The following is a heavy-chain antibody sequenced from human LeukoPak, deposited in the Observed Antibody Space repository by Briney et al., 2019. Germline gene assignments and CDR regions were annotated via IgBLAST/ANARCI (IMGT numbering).Heavy chain of an antibody. CDR1: GFTFSSYW. V-gene: IGHV3-23*01. D-gene: IGHD4-17*01. CDR2: IGGGGGNI. J-gene: IGHJ3*01. Sequence: GGSLRLSCAGSGFTFSSYWMHWVRQVPGKGLEWVSAIGGGGGNIHYAESVKGRFTISRDNSKSTLFLHMNSLRADDTAVYYCAKDPNGDYIGAFDFWGQGTMVSVSS. CDR3: AKDPNGDYIGAFDF.